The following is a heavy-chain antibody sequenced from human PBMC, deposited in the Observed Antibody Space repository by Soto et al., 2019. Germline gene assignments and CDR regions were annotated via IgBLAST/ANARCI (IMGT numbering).Heavy chain of an antibody. CDR3: ARGNQLLNWFDP. CDR2: IIPIFGQA. Sequence: PVKGFCKGSGGTLSSYAISWGGQAPGQGLEWMGGIIPIFGQATYAQKFQGRVTITADESTSTAYMELSSLRSEDTAVYYCARGNQLLNWFDPWGQGTLVTVSS. J-gene: IGHJ5*02. CDR1: GGTLSSYA. V-gene: IGHV1-69*13. D-gene: IGHD2-2*01.